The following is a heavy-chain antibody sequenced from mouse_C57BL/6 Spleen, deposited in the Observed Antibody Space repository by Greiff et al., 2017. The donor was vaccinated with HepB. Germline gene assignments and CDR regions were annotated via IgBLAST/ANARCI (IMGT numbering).Heavy chain of an antibody. Sequence: QVQLQQPGAELVKPGASVKVSCKASGYTFTSYWMHWVKQRPGQGLEWIGRIHPSDSDTNYNQKFKGKATLTVDKSSSTAYMPLSSLTSEDSAVYYCAIWGGSGSPWFAYWGQGTLVTVSA. J-gene: IGHJ3*01. V-gene: IGHV1-74*01. D-gene: IGHD3-2*02. CDR1: GYTFTSYW. CDR3: AIWGGSGSPWFAY. CDR2: IHPSDSDT.